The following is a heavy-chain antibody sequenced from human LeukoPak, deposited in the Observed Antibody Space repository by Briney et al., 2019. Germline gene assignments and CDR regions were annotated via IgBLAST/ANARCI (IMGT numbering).Heavy chain of an antibody. J-gene: IGHJ3*02. V-gene: IGHV1-69*13. Sequence: VASVKVSCKASGGTFSSYAINWVRQAPGQGLEWMGGIIPIFGTAKYTQKFQDRVTITADESTSTADMELSSLTSVDTAVYYCARATRYYDTSGNQLGDAFDIWGPGTMVTVSA. CDR3: ARATRYYDTSGNQLGDAFDI. CDR2: IIPIFGTA. D-gene: IGHD3-22*01. CDR1: GGTFSSYA.